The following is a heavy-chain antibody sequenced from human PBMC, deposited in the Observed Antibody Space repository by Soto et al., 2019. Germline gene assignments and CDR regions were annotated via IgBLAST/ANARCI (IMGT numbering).Heavy chain of an antibody. Sequence: SETLSLTCTVSGGSISSGGYYWSWIRQHPGKGLEWIGYIYYSGSTYYNPSLKSRVTISVDTSKNQFSLKLSSVTAADTAVYYCARIDSSGYYYGYYFDYWGQGTLVTVSS. CDR3: ARIDSSGYYYGYYFDY. CDR2: IYYSGST. D-gene: IGHD3-22*01. CDR1: GGSISSGGYY. V-gene: IGHV4-31*03. J-gene: IGHJ4*02.